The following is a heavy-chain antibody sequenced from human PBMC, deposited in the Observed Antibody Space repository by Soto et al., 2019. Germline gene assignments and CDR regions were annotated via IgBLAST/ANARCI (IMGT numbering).Heavy chain of an antibody. Sequence: EVQLVESGGGLVQPGGSLRLSCAASGFTFTSYWMTWVRQAPGQGLEWVANIKQDGGEKYYVGSVKGRFTISRDNAENSLDLQLDSLGAEDAAGYYCARGAFPTWGTSPLDYWGQGNLVTVSS. CDR1: GFTFTSYW. CDR2: IKQDGGEK. CDR3: ARGAFPTWGTSPLDY. D-gene: IGHD3-16*01. V-gene: IGHV3-7*04. J-gene: IGHJ4*02.